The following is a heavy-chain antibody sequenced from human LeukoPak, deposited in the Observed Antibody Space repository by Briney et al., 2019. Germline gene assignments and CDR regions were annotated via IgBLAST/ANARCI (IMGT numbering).Heavy chain of an antibody. CDR2: IIPIFGTA. D-gene: IGHD4-17*01. V-gene: IGHV1-69*05. J-gene: IGHJ6*03. Sequence: ASVKVSCKASGGTFSSYAISWVRQAPGQGLEWMGRIIPIFGTANYAQKFQGRVTITTDESTSTAYMGLSSLRSEDTAVYYCARDMVADGDYGAYMDVWGKGTTVTVSS. CDR3: ARDMVADGDYGAYMDV. CDR1: GGTFSSYA.